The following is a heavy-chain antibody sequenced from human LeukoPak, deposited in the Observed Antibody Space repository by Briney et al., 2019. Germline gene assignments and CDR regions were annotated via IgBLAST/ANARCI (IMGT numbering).Heavy chain of an antibody. J-gene: IGHJ5*02. CDR2: INPNSGST. D-gene: IGHD6-13*01. Sequence: ASVKVSCKASGYTFTGQYMHWVRQAPGQGLEWMGWINPNSGSTNYAQKFQGRVTMARDTSISTAYMELSSLRSDDTAVYYCARGSGRQQLWFDPWGQGTLVTVSS. CDR3: ARGSGRQQLWFDP. V-gene: IGHV1-2*02. CDR1: GYTFTGQY.